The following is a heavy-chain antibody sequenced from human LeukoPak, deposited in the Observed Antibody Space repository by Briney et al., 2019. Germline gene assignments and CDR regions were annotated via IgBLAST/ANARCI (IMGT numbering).Heavy chain of an antibody. CDR3: ARGGVYCSGGSCPLNWFDP. D-gene: IGHD2-15*01. CDR1: GYTFTNYG. CDR2: ISAYNGDT. J-gene: IGHJ5*02. V-gene: IGHV1-18*01. Sequence: ASVTVSCKASGYTFTNYGISWVRQAPGQGLEWMGWISAYNGDTNYAKKHQGRVTLTTDTSTSTACMELRSLRSDATAVYYCARGGVYCSGGSCPLNWFDPWGQGTLVTVSS.